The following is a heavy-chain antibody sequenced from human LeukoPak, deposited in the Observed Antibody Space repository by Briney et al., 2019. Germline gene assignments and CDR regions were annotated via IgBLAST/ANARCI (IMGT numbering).Heavy chain of an antibody. Sequence: ASVTVSRTASGYTFTSYAMHWVRQAPGQRLEWMGWINAGNGNTKYSQKFQGRVTITRDTSASTAYMELSSLRSEDTAVYYCARGGGYLWFGELLSSNWFDPWGQGTLVTVSS. J-gene: IGHJ5*02. CDR3: ARGGGYLWFGELLSSNWFDP. V-gene: IGHV1-3*01. CDR1: GYTFTSYA. CDR2: INAGNGNT. D-gene: IGHD3-10*01.